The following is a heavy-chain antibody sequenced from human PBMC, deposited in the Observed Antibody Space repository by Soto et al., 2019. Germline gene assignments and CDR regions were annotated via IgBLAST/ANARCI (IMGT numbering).Heavy chain of an antibody. Sequence: ASVKVSCKASGYTFTSYGISWVRQAPGQGLEWMGWISAYNGNTNYAQKLQGRVTMTTDTSTSTAYMELRSLRSDDTAVYYCARARSGYYYDSSGYSDYWGQGTLVTV. J-gene: IGHJ4*02. CDR2: ISAYNGNT. D-gene: IGHD3-22*01. CDR3: ARARSGYYYDSSGYSDY. CDR1: GYTFTSYG. V-gene: IGHV1-18*04.